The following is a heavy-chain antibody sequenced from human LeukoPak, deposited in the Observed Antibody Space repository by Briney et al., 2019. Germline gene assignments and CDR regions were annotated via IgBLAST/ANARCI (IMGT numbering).Heavy chain of an antibody. J-gene: IGHJ1*01. CDR1: GFTFSSYA. CDR2: ISGSGGST. V-gene: IGHV3-23*01. CDR3: ASKRPYYYGSGSYYPEYFQH. Sequence: PGGSLRLSCAASGFTFSSYAMSWVRQAPGKGLEWVSAISGSGGSTYYADSVKGRFTISRDNSKNTLYLQMNSLRAEDTAVYYCASKRPYYYGSGSYYPEYFQHWGQGTLVTVSS. D-gene: IGHD3-10*01.